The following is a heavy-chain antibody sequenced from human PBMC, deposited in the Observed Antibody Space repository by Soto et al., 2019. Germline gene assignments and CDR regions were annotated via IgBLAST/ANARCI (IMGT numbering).Heavy chain of an antibody. Sequence: SETLSLTCAVYGGSFSSYYWSWIRQPPGKGLEWIGEIYHSGSPYYNPSLKSRVTISVDRSKNQFSLKLSSVTAADTAVYYCASAARSIIFDYWGQGTLVTVSS. CDR1: GGSFSSYY. V-gene: IGHV4-34*01. CDR2: IYHSGSP. J-gene: IGHJ4*02. CDR3: ASAARSIIFDY. D-gene: IGHD3-10*01.